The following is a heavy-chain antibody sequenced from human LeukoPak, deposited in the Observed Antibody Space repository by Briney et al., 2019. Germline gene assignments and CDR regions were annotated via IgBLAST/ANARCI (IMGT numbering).Heavy chain of an antibody. CDR2: INHSGST. V-gene: IGHV4-34*01. D-gene: IGHD1-26*01. Sequence: SETLSLTCAAYGGSFSGYYWSWIRQPPGKGLEWIGEINHSGSTNYNPSLKSRVTISVDTSKNQFSLKLSSVTAADTAVYYCARGLSLVGATNDYWGQGTLVTVSS. CDR3: ARGLSLVGATNDY. CDR1: GGSFSGYY. J-gene: IGHJ4*02.